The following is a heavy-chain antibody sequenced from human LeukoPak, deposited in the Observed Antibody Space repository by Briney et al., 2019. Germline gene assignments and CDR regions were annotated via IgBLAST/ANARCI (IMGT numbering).Heavy chain of an antibody. CDR3: ARYPGLEGAGSKGAFDY. CDR1: GGSISSYY. J-gene: IGHJ4*02. CDR2: IYYSGST. Sequence: SETLSLTCTVSGGSISSYYWSWIRQPPGKGLEWIGYIYYSGSTNYDPSLKSRVTISVDMSKNQFSLKLRSVTAADTAVYYCARYPGLEGAGSKGAFDYWGQGTLVTVSS. D-gene: IGHD3-10*01. V-gene: IGHV4-59*01.